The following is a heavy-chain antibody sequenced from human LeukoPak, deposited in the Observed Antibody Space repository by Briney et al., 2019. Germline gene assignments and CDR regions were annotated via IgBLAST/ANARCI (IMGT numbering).Heavy chain of an antibody. CDR3: AKDSGYYDSQHDY. J-gene: IGHJ4*02. CDR2: IRRKDYNYAT. Sequence: GGSLRLSCAASGFTFSDSALHWVRQASGKGLEWVGYIRRKDYNYATAYVASVKGRFTISRDNSKNTLYLQMNSLRAEDTAVYYCAKDSGYYDSQHDYWGQGTLVTVSS. V-gene: IGHV3-73*01. D-gene: IGHD3-22*01. CDR1: GFTFSDSA.